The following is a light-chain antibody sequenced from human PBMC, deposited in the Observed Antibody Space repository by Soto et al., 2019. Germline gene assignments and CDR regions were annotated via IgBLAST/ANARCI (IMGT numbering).Light chain of an antibody. CDR3: QQYNTYWT. Sequence: DIQMTQSPSTLSASVGDRVTITCRAIQSVSSWLAWYQQKPGKAPKLLIYKASSLQSGVPSRFSGSGSGTDFTLTISSLQPDDFATYCCQQYNTYWTFGQGTKVEIK. CDR2: KAS. CDR1: QSVSSW. V-gene: IGKV1-5*03. J-gene: IGKJ1*01.